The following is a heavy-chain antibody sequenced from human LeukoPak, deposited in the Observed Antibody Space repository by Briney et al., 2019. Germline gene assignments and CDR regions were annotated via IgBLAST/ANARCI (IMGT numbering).Heavy chain of an antibody. D-gene: IGHD5-12*01. J-gene: IGHJ3*02. V-gene: IGHV3-23*01. CDR3: AKFGGGYDSDDAFDI. CDR2: ISGSGGST. Sequence: PGGSLRLSCAASRFTFSSYVMSWVRQAPGKGLEWVSAISGSGGSTYYADSVKGRFTISRDNSKNTLYLQMNSLRAEDTAVYYCAKFGGGYDSDDAFDIWGQGTMVTVSS. CDR1: RFTFSSYV.